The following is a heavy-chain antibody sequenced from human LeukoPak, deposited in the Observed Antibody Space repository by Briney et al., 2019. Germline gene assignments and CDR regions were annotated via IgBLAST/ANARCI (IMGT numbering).Heavy chain of an antibody. V-gene: IGHV3-23*01. D-gene: IGHD4-17*01. CDR3: AKDLDAQGDYGDYTPFDY. Sequence: GGCLSLSCAASGFTFSSYTMSWVRLAPGKGLEWVSAISGSGGSTYYADSVKGRFTISRDNSKNTLYLQMNSLRAEDTAVYYCAKDLDAQGDYGDYTPFDYWGQGTLVTVSS. J-gene: IGHJ4*02. CDR2: ISGSGGST. CDR1: GFTFSSYT.